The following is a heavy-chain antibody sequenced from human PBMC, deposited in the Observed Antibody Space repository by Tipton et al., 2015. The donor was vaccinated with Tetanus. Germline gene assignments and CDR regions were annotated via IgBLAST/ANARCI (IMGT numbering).Heavy chain of an antibody. Sequence: TLSLTCTVSGGSISSSSYHWGWIRQPPGKGLEWIGSIYYSGSTYYNPSLKSRVTISVDTSKNQFSLKLTSVTAADTAVYYCARVVNSDYDVREKALDYWGQGVLVTVSS. CDR3: ARVVNSDYDVREKALDY. V-gene: IGHV4-39*01. CDR1: GGSISSSSYH. CDR2: IYYSGST. D-gene: IGHD5-12*01. J-gene: IGHJ4*02.